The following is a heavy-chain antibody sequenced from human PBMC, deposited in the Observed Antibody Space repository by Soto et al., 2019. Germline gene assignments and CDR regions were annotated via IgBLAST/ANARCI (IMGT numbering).Heavy chain of an antibody. CDR2: ISSNGGTT. Sequence: EVQLAESGGVMVQPGGSLRLSCVASGFTFSSYDMPWVRQARGKGLEYVSSISSNGGTTYYGNSVKGRFTISRDNSKNTLYLQMGSLRAEDMAVYYCVRRVSGNYDYWGQGTLVTVSS. CDR1: GFTFSSYD. CDR3: VRRVSGNYDY. V-gene: IGHV3-64*01. J-gene: IGHJ4*02. D-gene: IGHD1-7*01.